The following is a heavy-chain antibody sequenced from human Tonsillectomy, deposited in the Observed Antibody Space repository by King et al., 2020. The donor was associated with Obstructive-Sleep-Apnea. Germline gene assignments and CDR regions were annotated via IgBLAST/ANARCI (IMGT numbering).Heavy chain of an antibody. CDR3: GKDLRGLVSGYADE. V-gene: IGHV1-18*01. Sequence: QLVQSGAEVKNPGASVKVSCKASGYTFTTYGITWMRQAPGQGLEWVGWISGYDGRTSYAQKLQGRITMTADASTTTAYMEMRSLRSDDTAIYYCGKDLRGLVSGYADEWGQGTRVTVSS. CDR1: GYTFTTYG. J-gene: IGHJ4*02. D-gene: IGHD5-12*01. CDR2: ISGYDGRT.